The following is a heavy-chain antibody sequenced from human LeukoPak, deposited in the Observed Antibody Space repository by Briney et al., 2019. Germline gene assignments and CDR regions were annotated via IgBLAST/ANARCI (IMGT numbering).Heavy chain of an antibody. V-gene: IGHV3-23*01. CDR3: AKARGNSGTYLDY. D-gene: IGHD1-26*01. CDR2: ISYSGTNT. J-gene: IGHJ4*02. Sequence: WGSLSLSCAASGFTFSSYAMSWGRQAPGKGLEWVPTISYSGTNTFYADSVKGRFTISRYNSKNTLFLIMNSLRADDTAIYYCAKARGNSGTYLDYWGQGPLLTVSS. CDR1: GFTFSSYA.